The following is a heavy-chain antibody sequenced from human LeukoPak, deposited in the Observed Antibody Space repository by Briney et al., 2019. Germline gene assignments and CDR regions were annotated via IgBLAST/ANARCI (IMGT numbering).Heavy chain of an antibody. J-gene: IGHJ4*02. CDR2: ISGSGGGT. D-gene: IGHD1-26*01. CDR1: GFTFSSHA. V-gene: IGHV3-23*01. Sequence: GGSLRLSCAASGFTFSSHAMHWVRQAPEKGLEWVSTISGSGGGTYYADSVKGRFTTSRDDSKNTLYLQMNSLRAEDTAVYYCAKDLGRYRNNYFDYWGQGTLVTVSS. CDR3: AKDLGRYRNNYFDY.